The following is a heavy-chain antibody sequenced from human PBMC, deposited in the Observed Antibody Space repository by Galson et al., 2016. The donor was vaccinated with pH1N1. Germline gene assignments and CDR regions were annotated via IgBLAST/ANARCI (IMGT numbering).Heavy chain of an antibody. Sequence: LSLTCTVSGDSISRAGYYWSWFRQLPGKGLEWIGYIFYTGSTTYNPSLESRITISMDASKNLVSLKLTSVSAADTAVYYCARGGDGITVFGIVSHFWGQGTLVTVSS. CDR1: GDSISRAGYY. CDR3: ARGGDGITVFGIVSHF. D-gene: IGHD3-3*01. CDR2: IFYTGST. V-gene: IGHV4-31*03. J-gene: IGHJ4*02.